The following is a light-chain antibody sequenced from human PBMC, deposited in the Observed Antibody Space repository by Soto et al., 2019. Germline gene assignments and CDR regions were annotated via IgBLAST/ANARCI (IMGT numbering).Light chain of an antibody. Sequence: QSALTQPASVSGSPGQSITISCTGTSSDVGGYNFVSWYQQHPGKAPKLMIYEVTNRPSGVSSRFSGSKSGNTASLTISGLQTEDEADYFCSSYTRQNTRVFGGGTKLTAL. CDR2: EVT. CDR3: SSYTRQNTRV. V-gene: IGLV2-14*01. CDR1: SSDVGGYNF. J-gene: IGLJ3*02.